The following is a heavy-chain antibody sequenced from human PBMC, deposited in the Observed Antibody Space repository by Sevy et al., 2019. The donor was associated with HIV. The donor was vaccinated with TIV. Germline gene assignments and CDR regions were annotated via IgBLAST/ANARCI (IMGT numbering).Heavy chain of an antibody. J-gene: IGHJ4*02. Sequence: ASVKVSCKVSGYTLSQLSMHWVRQAPGQGLEWMGWISPHNGDTSYAQKLQGRITMMTDTSTTTAYMDLRSLRSDDTAVYYCARAYCSGGSCYSLAYWGQGTLVTVSS. D-gene: IGHD2-15*01. CDR1: GYTLSQLS. V-gene: IGHV1-18*01. CDR2: ISPHNGDT. CDR3: ARAYCSGGSCYSLAY.